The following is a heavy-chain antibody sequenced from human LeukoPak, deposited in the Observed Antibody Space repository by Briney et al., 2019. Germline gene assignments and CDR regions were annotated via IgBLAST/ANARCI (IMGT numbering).Heavy chain of an antibody. V-gene: IGHV3-48*01. CDR2: ISSSSSTI. CDR3: ARVALYGSGSYDY. D-gene: IGHD3-10*01. Sequence: GGSLRLSCAASGFTFSSYSMSWVRQAPGKGLEWVSYISSSSSTIYYADYVKGQFTISRDNAKNSLYLQMNSLRAEDTAVYYCARVALYGSGSYDYWGQGTLVTVSS. J-gene: IGHJ4*02. CDR1: GFTFSSYS.